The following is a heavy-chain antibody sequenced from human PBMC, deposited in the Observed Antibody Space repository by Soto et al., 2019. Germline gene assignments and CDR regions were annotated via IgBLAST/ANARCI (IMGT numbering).Heavy chain of an antibody. CDR2: IYYSGNT. J-gene: IGHJ6*02. Sequence: ASETLSLTCTVSGGSIRSGGYYWSWVRQNPSKGLEWIGNIYYSGNTYYNPSLKSRLTISVDTSKNQFSLNLSSVTAADTAVYYCARDRLMATAGTARHYFGLDVWGQGTTVTVSS. V-gene: IGHV4-31*03. CDR1: GGSIRSGGYY. D-gene: IGHD5-18*01. CDR3: ARDRLMATAGTARHYFGLDV.